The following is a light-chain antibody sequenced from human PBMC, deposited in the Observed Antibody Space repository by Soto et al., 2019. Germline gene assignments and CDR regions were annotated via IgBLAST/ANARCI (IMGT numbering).Light chain of an antibody. V-gene: IGKV1-9*01. J-gene: IGKJ5*01. CDR3: QKLNNFPLT. CDR1: QGISSS. CDR2: AAS. Sequence: DIHFTHSSSFLSSSFVDRVTITCLASQGISSSLAWYQQKPGEAPRLLIYAASTLQSGVPSRFSGSGYGTEFTLTISSLQPDDFASYYCQKLNNFPLTFGQGTQLEIK.